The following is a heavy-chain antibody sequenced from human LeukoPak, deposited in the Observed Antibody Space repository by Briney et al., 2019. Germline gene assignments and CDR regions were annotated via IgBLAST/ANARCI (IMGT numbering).Heavy chain of an antibody. CDR2: MNPNSGNT. V-gene: IGHV1-8*01. D-gene: IGHD6-13*01. J-gene: IGHJ4*02. CDR1: GYTFTSYD. Sequence: ASVKVSCKASGYTFTSYDINWVRQATGQGLEWMGWMNPNSGNTGYAQRFQGRVTMTRNTSISTAYMELSSLRSEDTAVYYCARASIAAAGRLGYWGQGTLVTVSS. CDR3: ARASIAAAGRLGY.